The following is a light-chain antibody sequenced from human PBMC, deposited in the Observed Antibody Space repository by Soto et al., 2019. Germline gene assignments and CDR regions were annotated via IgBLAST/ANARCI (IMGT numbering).Light chain of an antibody. J-gene: IGKJ4*01. CDR3: QQRSNWPLT. V-gene: IGKV3-11*01. CDR1: QSVSSH. CDR2: DAS. Sequence: EIVLTQSPATLSLSPGERATLSCRASQSVSSHLAWYQQKSGQAPRLLIYDASNRATGIPARFSGSGSGKDFTLTISSLEPEDVAVYYCQQRSNWPLTFGGGTKVEIK.